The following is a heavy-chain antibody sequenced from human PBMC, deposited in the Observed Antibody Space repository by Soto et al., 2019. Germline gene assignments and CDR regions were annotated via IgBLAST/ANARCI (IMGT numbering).Heavy chain of an antibody. D-gene: IGHD3-3*01. CDR2: IYYSGST. V-gene: IGHV4-31*03. CDR3: ARNVPFNFWSGYYAGYYYMDV. J-gene: IGHJ6*03. CDR1: GGSISSGGYY. Sequence: SETLSLTCTVSGGSISSGGYYWSWIRQHPGKGLEWIGYIYYSGSTYYNPSLKSRVTISVDTSKNQFSLKLSSVTAADTAVYYCARNVPFNFWSGYYAGYYYMDVWGKGTTVTVSS.